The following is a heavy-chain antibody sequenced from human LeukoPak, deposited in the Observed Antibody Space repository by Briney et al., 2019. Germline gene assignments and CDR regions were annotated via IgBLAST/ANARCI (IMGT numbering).Heavy chain of an antibody. J-gene: IGHJ4*02. Sequence: SETLSLTCTVSGDFITAYYWSWIRQPPGKGLEWIGYVYYTGSTEYNPSLRSRVTISLEMPKQQFSLTLTSVTAADTAVYYCASNTGTVFDYWGRGALVTVSS. V-gene: IGHV4-59*01. CDR3: ASNTGTVFDY. CDR1: GDFITAYY. D-gene: IGHD7-27*01. CDR2: VYYTGST.